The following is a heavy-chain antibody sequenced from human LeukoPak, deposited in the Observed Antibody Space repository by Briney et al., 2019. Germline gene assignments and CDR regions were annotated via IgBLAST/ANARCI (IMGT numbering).Heavy chain of an antibody. CDR1: GYTFTSYD. CDR3: ARSGIRSGDGYYYYYYMDV. V-gene: IGHV1-8*03. J-gene: IGHJ6*03. D-gene: IGHD4-17*01. Sequence: GASVKVSCKASGYTFTSYDINWVRQATGQGLEWMGWMNPNSGNTGYAQKFQGRVTITRNTSISTAYMELSSLRSEDTAVYYCARSGIRSGDGYYYYYYMDVWGKGTTVTVSS. CDR2: MNPNSGNT.